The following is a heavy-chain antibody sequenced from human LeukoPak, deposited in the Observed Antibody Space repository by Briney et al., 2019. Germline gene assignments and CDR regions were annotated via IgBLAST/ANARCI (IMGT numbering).Heavy chain of an antibody. D-gene: IGHD5-24*01. CDR2: ISSSNSYI. CDR1: GFSFSSYS. CDR3: AKSGYNRFDY. Sequence: PGGSLRLSCAASGFSFSSYSMNWVRQAPGKGLEWVSSISSSNSYIYYVDSVKGRFTVSRDNAKNSLYMQMNSLRAEDTVVYYCAKSGYNRFDYWGQGTLVTVSS. V-gene: IGHV3-21*04. J-gene: IGHJ4*02.